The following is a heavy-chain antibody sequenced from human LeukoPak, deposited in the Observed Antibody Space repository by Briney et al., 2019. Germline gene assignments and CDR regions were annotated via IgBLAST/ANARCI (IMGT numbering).Heavy chain of an antibody. J-gene: IGHJ5*02. CDR2: ISYDGSNK. CDR3: AKVISSGSINWFDP. V-gene: IGHV3-30*18. D-gene: IGHD6-19*01. Sequence: PGGSLRLSCAASGFTFSSYGMHWVRQAPGKGLEGVAVISYDGSNKYYADSVKGRFTISRDNSKNTLYLQMNSLRAEDTAVYYCAKVISSGSINWFDPWGQGTLVTVSS. CDR1: GFTFSSYG.